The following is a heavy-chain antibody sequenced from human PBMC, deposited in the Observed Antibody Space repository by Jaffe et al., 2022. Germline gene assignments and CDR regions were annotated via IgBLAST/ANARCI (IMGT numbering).Heavy chain of an antibody. Sequence: EVQLVESGGGLVQPGGSLRLSCAASGFTFSSYWMSWVRQAPGKGLEWVANIKQDGSEKYYVDSVKGRFTISRDNAKNSLYLQMNSLRAEDTAVYYCARGRRGGHYYGSGSYYSFSLDPWGQGTLVTVSS. CDR1: GFTFSSYW. CDR2: IKQDGSEK. V-gene: IGHV3-7*01. D-gene: IGHD3-10*01. CDR3: ARGRRGGHYYGSGSYYSFSLDP. J-gene: IGHJ5*02.